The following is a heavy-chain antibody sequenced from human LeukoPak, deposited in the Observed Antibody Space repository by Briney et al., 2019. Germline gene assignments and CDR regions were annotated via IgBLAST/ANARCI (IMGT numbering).Heavy chain of an antibody. CDR1: GGSISSYY. D-gene: IGHD3-3*02. J-gene: IGHJ5*02. V-gene: IGHV4-59*01. CDR2: IYYSGST. CDR3: ARDHFDWFDP. Sequence: PSQTLSLTCAVSGGSISSYYWSWIRQPPGKGLEWIGYIYYSGSTNYNPSLKSRVTISVDTSKNQFSLKLSSVTAADTAVYYCARDHFDWFDPWGQGTLVTVSS.